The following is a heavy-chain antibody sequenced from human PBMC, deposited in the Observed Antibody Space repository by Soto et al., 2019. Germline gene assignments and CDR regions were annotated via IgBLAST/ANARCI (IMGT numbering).Heavy chain of an antibody. CDR3: ARASYYYGSGSYYHYYSYGMDV. J-gene: IGHJ6*02. CDR1: GGSISSYY. Sequence: PSETLSLTCTVSGGSISSYYWSWIRQPAGKGLEWIGRIYTSGSTNYNPSLKSRVTMSVDTSKNQFSLKLSSVTAADTAVYYCARASYYYGSGSYYHYYSYGMDVWGQGTTVTVSS. CDR2: IYTSGST. D-gene: IGHD3-10*01. V-gene: IGHV4-4*07.